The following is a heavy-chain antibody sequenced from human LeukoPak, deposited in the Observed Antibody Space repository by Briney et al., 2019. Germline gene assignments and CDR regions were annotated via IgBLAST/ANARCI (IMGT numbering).Heavy chain of an antibody. J-gene: IGHJ4*02. CDR1: GFNFSSYW. CDR3: ARVAVPQPRYYFDY. CDR2: INPDGSST. D-gene: IGHD5-18*01. V-gene: IGHV3-74*01. Sequence: GGSLRLSCAASGFNFSSYWMHWVRQGSGKGLVWVSRINPDGSSTTYADSVKGRFTISRDNAKNTLYLQMNSLRAEDTAVYYCARVAVPQPRYYFDYWGQGTLVTVSS.